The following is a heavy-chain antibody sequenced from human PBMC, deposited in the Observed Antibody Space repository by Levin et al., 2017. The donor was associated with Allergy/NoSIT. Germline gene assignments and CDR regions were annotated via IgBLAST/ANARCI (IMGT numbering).Heavy chain of an antibody. CDR2: ITSDGRDT. J-gene: IGHJ4*02. D-gene: IGHD2-2*01. CDR3: ARGDCSRTSCLAY. CDR1: GFTFSNHW. Sequence: TGGSLRLSCAASGFTFSNHWMHWVRQVPGKGLVWVSRITSDGRDTKYADSVMGRFTISRDNARNTLHLQMNSLRAEDTAVYYCARGDCSRTSCLAYWGQGTLVTVSS. V-gene: IGHV3-74*03.